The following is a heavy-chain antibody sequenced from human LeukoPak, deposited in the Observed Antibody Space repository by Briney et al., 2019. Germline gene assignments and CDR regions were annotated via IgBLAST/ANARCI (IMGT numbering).Heavy chain of an antibody. CDR3: ARDRYYYGSGKTNWFDP. CDR1: GYTFTGYY. D-gene: IGHD3-10*01. V-gene: IGHV1-2*06. Sequence: ASVKVSCKASGYTFTGYYMHWVRQAPGQGLEWMGRINPNSGGTNYAQKFQGRVTMTRDTSISTAYMELSRLRSDDTAVYYCARDRYYYGSGKTNWFDPWRQGTLVTASS. CDR2: INPNSGGT. J-gene: IGHJ5*02.